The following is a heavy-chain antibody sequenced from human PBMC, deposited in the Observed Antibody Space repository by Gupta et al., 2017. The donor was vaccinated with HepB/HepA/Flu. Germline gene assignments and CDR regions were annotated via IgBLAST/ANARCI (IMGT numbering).Heavy chain of an antibody. CDR2: IRRSSTTI. Sequence: EVQLVESGGGLVQTGGSLRLSCAASGFTFSTYNMNWVRQAPGKGLEWVSYIRRSSTTIYYADSMKGRFTISRDNAKNSLYLQMNSLRDEDTAVYYCASTLAYCGGTSCYTFDYWGQGTLVTVSS. J-gene: IGHJ4*02. D-gene: IGHD2-2*02. CDR3: ASTLAYCGGTSCYTFDY. CDR1: GFTFSTYN. V-gene: IGHV3-48*02.